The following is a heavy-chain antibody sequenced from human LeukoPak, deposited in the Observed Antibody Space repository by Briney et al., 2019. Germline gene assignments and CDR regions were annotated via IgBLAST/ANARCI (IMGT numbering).Heavy chain of an antibody. Sequence: SETLSLTCTVSGGSISSTSYYWGWIRQPPGKGLEWIGSIYYSGNTYYNPSLKSRVTISVDTSKNQFSLKLNSVTAADTAVYYCARGTTRGTAYYMDVWDKGTTVTVSS. D-gene: IGHD1-1*01. CDR1: GGSISSTSYY. CDR2: IYYSGNT. CDR3: ARGTTRGTAYYMDV. J-gene: IGHJ6*03. V-gene: IGHV4-39*07.